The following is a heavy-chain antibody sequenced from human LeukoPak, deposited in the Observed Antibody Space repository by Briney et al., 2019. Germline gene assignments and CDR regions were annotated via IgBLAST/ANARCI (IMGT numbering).Heavy chain of an antibody. Sequence: GGSLRVSCAASGFTFSSYAMHWVRQAPGKGLEWVAVMSYDGGHKYYADSVKGRFTISRDNSKNTLYLQMNSLRAEDTAVYYCAKGQLVDYGMDVWGQGTTVTVSS. V-gene: IGHV3-30*18. CDR2: MSYDGGHK. D-gene: IGHD2-15*01. J-gene: IGHJ6*02. CDR1: GFTFSSYA. CDR3: AKGQLVDYGMDV.